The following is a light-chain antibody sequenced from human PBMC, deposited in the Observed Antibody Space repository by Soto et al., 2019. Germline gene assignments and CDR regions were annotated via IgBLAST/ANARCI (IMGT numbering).Light chain of an antibody. CDR1: QSISSY. CDR3: QQYNSYSW. V-gene: IGKV1-39*01. Sequence: DIQMTQSPSSLSASVGDRVTITCRASQSISSYLNWYQQKPGKAPKLLIYAASSLQSGVPSRFSGSGSGTDFTLTISSLQPDDFATYYCQQYNSYSWFGQGTKVDIK. CDR2: AAS. J-gene: IGKJ1*01.